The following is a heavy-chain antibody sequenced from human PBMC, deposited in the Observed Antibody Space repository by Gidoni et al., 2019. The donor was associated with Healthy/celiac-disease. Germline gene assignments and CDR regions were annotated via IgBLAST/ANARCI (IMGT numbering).Heavy chain of an antibody. Sequence: KVSCKASGYTFTGYYMHWVRQAPGQGLEWLGWINPNSGGTNYEQKFQGRVTMTRDTSISTAYMELSRLRSDDTAVYYCAREGIAVAGTEAAIDYWGQGTLVTVSS. J-gene: IGHJ4*02. V-gene: IGHV1-2*02. D-gene: IGHD6-19*01. CDR2: INPNSGGT. CDR1: GYTFTGYY. CDR3: AREGIAVAGTEAAIDY.